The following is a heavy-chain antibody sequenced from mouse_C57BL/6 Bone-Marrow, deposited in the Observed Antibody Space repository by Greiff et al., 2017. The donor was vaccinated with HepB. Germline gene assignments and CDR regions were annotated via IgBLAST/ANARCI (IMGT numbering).Heavy chain of an antibody. CDR3: ARDRGVITTWYFDV. V-gene: IGHV5-4*01. CDR2: ISDGGSYT. J-gene: IGHJ1*03. D-gene: IGHD1-1*01. CDR1: GFTFSSYA. Sequence: EVQGVESGGGLVKPGGSLKLSCAASGFTFSSYAMSWVRQTPEKRLEWVATISDGGSYTYYPDNVKGRFTISRDNAKNNLYLQMSHLKSEDTAMYYCARDRGVITTWYFDVWGTGTTVTVSS.